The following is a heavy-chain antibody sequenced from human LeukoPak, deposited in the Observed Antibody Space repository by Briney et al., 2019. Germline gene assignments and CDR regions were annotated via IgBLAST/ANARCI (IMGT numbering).Heavy chain of an antibody. CDR2: ISGSGGSK. D-gene: IGHD3-22*01. J-gene: IGHJ4*02. Sequence: GGALRLSCAASGFTFSSYAMSWVRQAPGKGVEWVSAISGSGGSKYYADSVKCRFTISRDNSKNTLYLQMNSLRAEDTAVYYCATTLDYYDSSGYVMYYFDYWGQGTLVTVSS. V-gene: IGHV3-23*01. CDR1: GFTFSSYA. CDR3: ATTLDYYDSSGYVMYYFDY.